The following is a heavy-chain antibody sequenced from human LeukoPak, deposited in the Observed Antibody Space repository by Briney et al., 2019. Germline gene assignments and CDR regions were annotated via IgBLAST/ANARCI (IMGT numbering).Heavy chain of an antibody. CDR1: GGSISSYY. D-gene: IGHD2-8*02. Sequence: PSETMSLTCTVAGGSISSYYWSWIRQPPGKGLEWIGYIYYSGSTNYNPSLKSRVTISVDTSNNQFSLKLSSVTAADTAVYYCARDLDYWSAFDIWGQGTMVTVSS. CDR3: ARDLDYWSAFDI. J-gene: IGHJ3*02. CDR2: IYYSGST. V-gene: IGHV4-59*01.